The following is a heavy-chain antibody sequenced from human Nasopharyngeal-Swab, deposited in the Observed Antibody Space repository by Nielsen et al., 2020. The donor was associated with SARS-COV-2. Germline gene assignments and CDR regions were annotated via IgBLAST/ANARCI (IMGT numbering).Heavy chain of an antibody. D-gene: IGHD1-26*01. CDR2: IWYDGSNK. CDR3: AKEQRRTPGGYGGYYYGMDV. Sequence: GESLKISCAASGFTFSSYGMHWVRQAPGKGLEWVAVIWYDGSNKYYADSVKGRFTITRDNSKNTLYLHMNSLRAEDTAVYYCAKEQRRTPGGYGGYYYGMDVWGQGTTVTVSS. CDR1: GFTFSSYG. J-gene: IGHJ6*02. V-gene: IGHV3-30*02.